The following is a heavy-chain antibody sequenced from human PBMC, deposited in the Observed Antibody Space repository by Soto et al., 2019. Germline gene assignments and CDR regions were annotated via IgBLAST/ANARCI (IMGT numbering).Heavy chain of an antibody. V-gene: IGHV3-23*01. CDR1: GFTFTSYA. D-gene: IGHD3-3*01. Sequence: EVQLLESGGGLLQPGGSLRLSCSASGFTFTSYAMSWVRQAPGKGLGWVSGISGSGGDTKSADSVKGRFTISRDNFKNMLYLQMNSLRAEDTAVYYCAKHDFWTLYNTGLDSWGQGTLVTVSS. CDR3: AKHDFWTLYNTGLDS. J-gene: IGHJ4*02. CDR2: ISGSGGDT.